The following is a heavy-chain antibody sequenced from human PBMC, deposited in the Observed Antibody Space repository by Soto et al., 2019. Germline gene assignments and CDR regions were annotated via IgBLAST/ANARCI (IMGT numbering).Heavy chain of an antibody. CDR2: ISYGGTT. CDR1: GGSMNSGGYC. D-gene: IGHD2-15*01. V-gene: IGHV4-31*03. J-gene: IGHJ4*02. CDR3: SRGILV. Sequence: QVQLQESGPGLVKPSQTLSLTCTVSGGSMNSGGYCWSWIRQHPGEGLEWIGCISYGGTTSYNPSLKSRVIISVDTSKNQFSLKLPSVTAADTAVYYCSRGILVWGQGTLITVSS.